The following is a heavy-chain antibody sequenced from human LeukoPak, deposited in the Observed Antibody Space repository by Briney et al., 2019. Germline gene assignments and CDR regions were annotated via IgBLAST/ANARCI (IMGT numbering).Heavy chain of an antibody. Sequence: GGSLRLSCATSGFTFSSYNMVWVRQAPGKGLEWVSSISSTTGNRYYADSVKGRFTIPRDNAKDSLFLQMNSLRVEDTAIYYCARVYRGFDYWGQGTLVAVSS. CDR3: ARVYRGFDY. V-gene: IGHV3-21*01. CDR1: GFTFSSYN. J-gene: IGHJ4*02. CDR2: ISSTTGNR.